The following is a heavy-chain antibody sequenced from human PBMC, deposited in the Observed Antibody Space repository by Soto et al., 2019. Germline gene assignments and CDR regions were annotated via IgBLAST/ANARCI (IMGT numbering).Heavy chain of an antibody. CDR2: IIPIFGTA. CDR3: ARGWGYDSTDYYYAY. Sequence: QVQLVQSGAEVRKPGSSVRVSCKASGGSFNRHTISWVRQAPGQGLEWMGGIIPIFGTANHAQKFQGRVTIIADESTSTGYMELISLRSDDTAIYYCARGWGYDSTDYYYAYWGQGTLVIVSS. J-gene: IGHJ4*02. V-gene: IGHV1-69*01. CDR1: GGSFNRHT. D-gene: IGHD3-22*01.